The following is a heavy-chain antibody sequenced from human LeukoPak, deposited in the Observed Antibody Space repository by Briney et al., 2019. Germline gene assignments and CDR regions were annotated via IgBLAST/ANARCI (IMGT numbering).Heavy chain of an antibody. CDR2: ISSSSSYI. CDR1: GFTFSSYS. D-gene: IGHD3-3*01. Sequence: GGSLRLSCAASGFTFSSYSMNWVRQAPGKGLEWVSSISSSSSYIYYADSVKGRFTISRDNAKNSLYLQMNSLRAEDTAVYYCARDLPTYYDFWSGYYPYDYWGQGTLATVSS. CDR3: ARDLPTYYDFWSGYYPYDY. V-gene: IGHV3-21*01. J-gene: IGHJ4*02.